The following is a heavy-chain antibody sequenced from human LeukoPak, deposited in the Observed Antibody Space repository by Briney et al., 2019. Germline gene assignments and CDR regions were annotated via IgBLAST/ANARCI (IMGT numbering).Heavy chain of an antibody. V-gene: IGHV3-7*01. Sequence: PGGSLRLSCAASGFTFSSYWMSWVRQAPGKGLEWVANIKQDGSEKYYVDSVKDRFTIPRDNAKNSLYLQMNSLRAEDTAVYYCARDSFDWSPHDAFDIWGQGTMVTVSS. J-gene: IGHJ3*02. D-gene: IGHD3-9*01. CDR3: ARDSFDWSPHDAFDI. CDR1: GFTFSSYW. CDR2: IKQDGSEK.